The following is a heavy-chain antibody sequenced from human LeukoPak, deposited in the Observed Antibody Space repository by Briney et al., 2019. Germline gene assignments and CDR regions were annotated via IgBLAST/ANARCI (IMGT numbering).Heavy chain of an antibody. CDR1: GYTFVGFY. CDR2: INPDTGDT. Sequence: GASVKVSCEASGYTFVGFYMYWVRQAPGQGLEWLGWINPDTGDTMYTQTLQGRVTLTRDTSINTAFLELARLRSDDTAVYYCARESIYRTHYYYYGMDVWGQGTTATVSS. V-gene: IGHV1-2*02. D-gene: IGHD3-3*02. J-gene: IGHJ6*02. CDR3: ARESIYRTHYYYYGMDV.